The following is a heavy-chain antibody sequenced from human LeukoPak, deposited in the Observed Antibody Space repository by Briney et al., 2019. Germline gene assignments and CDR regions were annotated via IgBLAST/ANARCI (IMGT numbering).Heavy chain of an antibody. J-gene: IGHJ4*02. V-gene: IGHV3-30*04. Sequence: PGRSLRLSCAASGFTFSSYAMHWVRQAPGKGLEWVAVISYDGSNKYYADSVKGRFTISRDNSKNTLYLQMNSLRAEDTAVYYCAKDLYSSSRYYFDYWGQGTLVTVSS. CDR2: ISYDGSNK. CDR1: GFTFSSYA. CDR3: AKDLYSSSRYYFDY. D-gene: IGHD6-13*01.